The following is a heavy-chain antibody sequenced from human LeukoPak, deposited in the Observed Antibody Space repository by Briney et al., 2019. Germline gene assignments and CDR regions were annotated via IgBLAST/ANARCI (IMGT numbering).Heavy chain of an antibody. D-gene: IGHD3-10*01. Sequence: PEGSLRLSCAGSGFTFSGSAIHWVRQASGKGLEWLGRIGSNYATTYAASMKGRFTISRDDSQNTAYLQINSLKTEDTAVYYCTRLYDGSGTYYNGDYWGQGTLVTVSS. J-gene: IGHJ4*02. V-gene: IGHV3-73*01. CDR2: IGSNYAT. CDR1: GFTFSGSA. CDR3: TRLYDGSGTYYNGDY.